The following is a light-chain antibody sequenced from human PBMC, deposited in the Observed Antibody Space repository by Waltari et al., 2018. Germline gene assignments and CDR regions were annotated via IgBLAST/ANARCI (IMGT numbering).Light chain of an antibody. J-gene: IGKJ2*01. CDR2: RAS. CDR1: QTINIW. V-gene: IGKV1-5*03. Sequence: DIQMTQSPSTLSASVEDRVPITCRASQTINIWLAWYQQKPGEAPSPLMNRASNLKSGVPSRFSGSGSGTEFALTIDSLQPDDFATYYCQQHNSFPVTFGQGTKLEIK. CDR3: QQHNSFPVT.